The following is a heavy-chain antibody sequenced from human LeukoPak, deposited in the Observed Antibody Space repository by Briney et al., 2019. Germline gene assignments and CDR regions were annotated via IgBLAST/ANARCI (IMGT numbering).Heavy chain of an antibody. CDR3: ARDIGYDSSGSFTLLFDS. CDR2: INTNTGNP. CDR1: GYTFTIYA. D-gene: IGHD3-22*01. J-gene: IGHJ3*02. Sequence: ASVTVSCKASGYTFTIYAMNWVRQAPGQGLEWIGWINTNTGNPTYAQGFTGRFVFSLDTSVSTAYLQISSLKAEDTAVYYCARDIGYDSSGSFTLLFDSWGQGTMVTVSS. V-gene: IGHV7-4-1*02.